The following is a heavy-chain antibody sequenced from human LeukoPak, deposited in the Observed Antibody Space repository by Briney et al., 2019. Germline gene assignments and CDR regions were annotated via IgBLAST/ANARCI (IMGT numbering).Heavy chain of an antibody. Sequence: SETLSLTCAVYGGSFCGYYWSWIRQPPGKGLGWVGEINHSGSTNYNPSLKSRVTISVDTSKNQFSLKLSSVTAADTAVYYCARVRDFSYYMDVWGKGTTIAVSS. CDR3: ARVRDFSYYMDV. CDR2: INHSGST. J-gene: IGHJ6*03. V-gene: IGHV4-34*01. CDR1: GGSFCGYY. D-gene: IGHD3-3*01.